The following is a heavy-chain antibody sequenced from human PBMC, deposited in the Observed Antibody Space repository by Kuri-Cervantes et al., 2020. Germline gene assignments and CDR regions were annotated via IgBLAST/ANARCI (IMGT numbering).Heavy chain of an antibody. CDR3: ARSPPIRTSTNWFDP. CDR2: IYPGDSDT. J-gene: IGHJ5*02. CDR1: GYSFTSYW. D-gene: IGHD1-14*01. Sequence: KVSCKGSGYSFTSYWIGWVRQMPGKGLEWMGIIYPGDSDTRYSPSFQGQVTISADKSISTAYLQWSSLKASDTAVYYCARSPPIRTSTNWFDPWGQGTLVTVSS. V-gene: IGHV5-51*01.